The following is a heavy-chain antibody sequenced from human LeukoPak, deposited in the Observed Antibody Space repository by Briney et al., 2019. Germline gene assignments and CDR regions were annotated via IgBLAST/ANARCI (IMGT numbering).Heavy chain of an antibody. CDR2: ISSSGSTI. V-gene: IGHV3-48*03. J-gene: IGHJ4*02. D-gene: IGHD3-9*01. CDR3: ARDLGGFDWFSDY. Sequence: GGSLRLSCAASGFTFSSYEMNWVRQAPGKGLEWVSYISSSGSTIYYADSVKGRFTISRDNSKNTLYLQMNSLRAEDTAVYYCARDLGGFDWFSDYWGQGTLVTVSS. CDR1: GFTFSSYE.